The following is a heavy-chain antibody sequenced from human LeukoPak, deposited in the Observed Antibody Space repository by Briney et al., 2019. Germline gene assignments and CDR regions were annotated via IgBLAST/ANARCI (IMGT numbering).Heavy chain of an antibody. CDR1: GFTFSSYA. Sequence: GGSLRLSCSASGFTFSSYAMHWVRQAPEKGLKYVSAISSNGGSTYYAGSVKGRFTISRDNSKNTLYLQMTSLRAEDTAVYYCVRRVATSTFDYWGQGTLVTVSS. CDR2: ISSNGGST. D-gene: IGHD5-12*01. J-gene: IGHJ4*02. CDR3: VRRVATSTFDY. V-gene: IGHV3-64D*06.